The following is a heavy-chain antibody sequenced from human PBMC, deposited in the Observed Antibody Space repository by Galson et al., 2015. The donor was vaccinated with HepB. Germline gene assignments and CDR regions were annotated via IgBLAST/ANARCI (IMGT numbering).Heavy chain of an antibody. Sequence: SVKVSCKASGYTFTDYYVHWVRQAPGQGPEWMGWINPNDGGPHYAQKFQGWVTMTRDTSINTAYMDLSRLTSDDTAVYYCARGGVVLPPAKRAYDIWGQGTMVTVSS. V-gene: IGHV1-2*04. CDR3: ARGGVVLPPAKRAYDI. CDR1: GYTFTDYY. CDR2: INPNDGGP. J-gene: IGHJ3*02. D-gene: IGHD2-2*01.